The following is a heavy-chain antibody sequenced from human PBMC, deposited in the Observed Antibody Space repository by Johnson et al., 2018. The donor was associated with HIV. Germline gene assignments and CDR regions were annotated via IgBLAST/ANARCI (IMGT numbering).Heavy chain of an antibody. CDR3: ARESLTTSDAFDM. Sequence: VQLVESGGGLVQPGGSLRLSCAASGFTFSSYWMHWVRQAPGKGLVWVSRINSDGSSTSYADSVKGRFTISRDNTKNSGYRQMNSPTAEDTAVYYRARESLTTSDAFDMWGQGTMVTVSS. CDR2: INSDGSST. CDR1: GFTFSSYW. V-gene: IGHV3-74*01. J-gene: IGHJ3*02. D-gene: IGHD1-1*01.